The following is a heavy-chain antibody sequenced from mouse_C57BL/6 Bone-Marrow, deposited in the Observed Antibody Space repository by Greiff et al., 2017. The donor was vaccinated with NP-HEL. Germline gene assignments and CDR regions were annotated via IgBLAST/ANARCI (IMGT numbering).Heavy chain of an antibody. V-gene: IGHV1-64*01. Sequence: QVQLQQPGAELVKPGASVKLSCKASGYTFTSYWMHWVKQRPGQGLEWIGMIHPNSGSTNYNEKFKSKATLTVDKSSSTAYMQLSSLTSEDSAVYYCARGLLWLRRQYYYAMDYWSQGTSVTVTA. D-gene: IGHD2-2*01. CDR3: ARGLLWLRRQYYYAMDY. J-gene: IGHJ4*01. CDR1: GYTFTSYW. CDR2: IHPNSGST.